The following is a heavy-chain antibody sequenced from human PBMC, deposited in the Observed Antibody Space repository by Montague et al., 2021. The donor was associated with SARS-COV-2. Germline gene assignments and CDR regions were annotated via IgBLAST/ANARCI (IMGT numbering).Heavy chain of an antibody. CDR2: IGYSASS. D-gene: IGHD1-1*01. CDR3: AGYRVGTMLDS. V-gene: IGHV4-39*01. Sequence: SETLSLTCTVPGAYIGSSFSYWGWIRQPPGKGLVWLGSIGYSASSFYNPSLRSRVTISEDTSRNQFSLKVTSVTAADTAVYYCAGYRVGTMLDSWGPGTLVTVSS. J-gene: IGHJ5*01. CDR1: GAYIGSSFSY.